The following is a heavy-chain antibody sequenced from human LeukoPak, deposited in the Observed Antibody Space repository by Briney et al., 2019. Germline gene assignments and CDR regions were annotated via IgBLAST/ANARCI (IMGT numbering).Heavy chain of an antibody. J-gene: IGHJ4*02. Sequence: GGSLRLSCAASGFTFSNYDMHWVRQAPGKGLEWVSAIGTAAGDTYYSDSVKGRFTISRENARNSLYLQMNSLRAGDTAVYYCARGLPAATGNDFYYWGQGILVTVSS. D-gene: IGHD6-13*01. CDR2: IGTAAGDT. CDR3: ARGLPAATGNDFYY. CDR1: GFTFSNYD. V-gene: IGHV3-13*04.